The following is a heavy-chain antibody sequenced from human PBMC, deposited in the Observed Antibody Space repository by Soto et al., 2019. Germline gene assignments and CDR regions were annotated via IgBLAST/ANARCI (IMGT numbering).Heavy chain of an antibody. CDR2: IGSNGGST. J-gene: IGHJ3*02. Sequence: PGESLRPSCSASRFSFTSHAVHWLRPGPVTGLQYDSVIGSNGGSTYSADSVKGRFTISRDKAKDTRYLQMSSRRTEDTAIYYCVKGTWAVPSASYAFDIWGQGTVVTVSS. V-gene: IGHV3-64D*06. CDR1: RFSFTSHA. D-gene: IGHD2-2*01. CDR3: VKGTWAVPSASYAFDI.